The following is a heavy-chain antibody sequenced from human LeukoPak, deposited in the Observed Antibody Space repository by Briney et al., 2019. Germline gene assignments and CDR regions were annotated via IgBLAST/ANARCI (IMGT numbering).Heavy chain of an antibody. CDR2: INPSGSNT. Sequence: ASVKVSCKAPGYTFTSYYMHWVRQAPGQGLEWMGIINPSGSNTSYAQKFQGRVTMTRDTSTSTVYMELSSLRSEDTAVYYCARVSRRLLTYYYDSSGYYVGDWGQGTLVTVSS. V-gene: IGHV1-46*01. D-gene: IGHD3-22*01. J-gene: IGHJ4*02. CDR1: GYTFTSYY. CDR3: ARVSRRLLTYYYDSSGYYVGD.